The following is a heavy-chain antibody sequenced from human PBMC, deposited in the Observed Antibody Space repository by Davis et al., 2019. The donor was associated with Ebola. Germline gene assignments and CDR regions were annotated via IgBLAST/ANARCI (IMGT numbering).Heavy chain of an antibody. V-gene: IGHV1-69*08. D-gene: IGHD6-19*01. CDR2: VIPILGTA. Sequence: AASVKVSCKASGGTFSNYTFHWVRQAPGQGLEWMGRVIPILGTADYAQRFQGRVTITTDTSASTVYLDLTSLRSDDTAVFYCARASFGYNSGWYADYWGPGSLVTVSS. J-gene: IGHJ4*02. CDR1: GGTFSNYT. CDR3: ARASFGYNSGWYADY.